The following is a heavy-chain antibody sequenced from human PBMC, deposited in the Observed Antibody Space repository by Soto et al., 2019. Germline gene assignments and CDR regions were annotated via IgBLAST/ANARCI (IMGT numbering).Heavy chain of an antibody. D-gene: IGHD4-4*01. CDR1: GFTFSSYA. CDR2: ISYDGSNK. V-gene: IGHV3-30-3*01. Sequence: PXASLRLSCAASGFTFSSYAMHWVRQAPGKGLEWVAVISYDGSNKYYADSVKGRFTISRDNSKNTLYLQINSLRAEDTAVYYCARDCTVIHYCYGMDVWGQGTMVTVSS. J-gene: IGHJ6*02. CDR3: ARDCTVIHYCYGMDV.